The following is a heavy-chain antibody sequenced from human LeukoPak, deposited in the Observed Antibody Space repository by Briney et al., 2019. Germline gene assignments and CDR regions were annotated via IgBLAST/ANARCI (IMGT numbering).Heavy chain of an antibody. Sequence: QTLSLTCAISGDSVSSNSVTWNWIRQSPSRGLEWLGGTYYRSTWYNDYAVSVRGRITVNPDTSKNQFSLHLNSVTPEDTAVYYCARRLTQYDCFDPWGQGILVTVSS. D-gene: IGHD2-2*01. CDR3: ARRLTQYDCFDP. CDR1: GDSVSSNSVT. CDR2: TYYRSTWYN. V-gene: IGHV6-1*01. J-gene: IGHJ5*02.